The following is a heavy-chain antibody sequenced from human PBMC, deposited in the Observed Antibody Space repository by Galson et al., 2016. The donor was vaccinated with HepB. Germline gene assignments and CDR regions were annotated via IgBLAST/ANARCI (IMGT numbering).Heavy chain of an antibody. CDR1: GGSISSSSYY. CDR2: IYYSGST. V-gene: IGHV4-39*07. Sequence: ETLSLTCTVSGGSISSSSYYWGWIRQPPGKGLEWIGSIYYSGSTYYNPSLQSRVTMSVHMSKNKCSLRLSSVTAADTAVYFCARGLAGSPDNIQYALDIWGQGTFVTVSS. J-gene: IGHJ3*02. D-gene: IGHD6-19*01. CDR3: ARGLAGSPDNIQYALDI.